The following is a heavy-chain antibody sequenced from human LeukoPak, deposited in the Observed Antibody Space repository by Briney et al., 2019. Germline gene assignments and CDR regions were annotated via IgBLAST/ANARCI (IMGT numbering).Heavy chain of an antibody. J-gene: IGHJ3*02. CDR3: TRDYLTAAGSDAFDI. D-gene: IGHD6-13*01. CDR1: GYTFTSYG. V-gene: IGHV1-18*01. CDR2: ISAYNGNT. Sequence: ASVKVSCKASGYTFTSYGISWVRQAPGQGLEWMGWISAYNGNTKYARKFQGRVTVTTDTSTTTAYMDLRSLRSDDTAVYYCTRDYLTAAGSDAFDIWGQGTMVTVSS.